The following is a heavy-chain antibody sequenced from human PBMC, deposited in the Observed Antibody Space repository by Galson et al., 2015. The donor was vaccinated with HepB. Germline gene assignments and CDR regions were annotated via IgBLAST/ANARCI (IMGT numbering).Heavy chain of an antibody. J-gene: IGHJ6*03. CDR1: GYTFTSYG. Sequence: SVKVSCKTSGYTFTSYGISWVRQAPGQGLEWMGWISAFNGNTNYAQKLQGRVTMTTDTSTSTAYMELRSLRSDDTAVYYCARDPIDYDGNFPPFFYYMDVWGKGTTVTVSS. V-gene: IGHV1-18*01. D-gene: IGHD4-23*01. CDR2: ISAFNGNT. CDR3: ARDPIDYDGNFPPFFYYMDV.